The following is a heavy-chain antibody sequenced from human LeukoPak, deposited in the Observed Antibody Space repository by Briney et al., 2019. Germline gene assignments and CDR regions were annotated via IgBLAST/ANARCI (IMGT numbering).Heavy chain of an antibody. J-gene: IGHJ6*02. CDR3: AKDMEKSAYYDFWSGYPTDV. CDR2: IPYDGSNK. Sequence: GRSLRLSCAASGFTFSSYGMHWVRQAPGKGLEWVAVIPYDGSNKYYADSVKGRFTISRDNSKNTLYLQMNSLRAEDTAVYYCAKDMEKSAYYDFWSGYPTDVWGQGTTVTVSS. D-gene: IGHD3-3*01. V-gene: IGHV3-30*18. CDR1: GFTFSSYG.